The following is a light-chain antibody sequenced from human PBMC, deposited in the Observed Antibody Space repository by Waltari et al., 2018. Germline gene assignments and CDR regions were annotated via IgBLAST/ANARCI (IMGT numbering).Light chain of an antibody. J-gene: IGKJ1*01. CDR3: QQYSSYWT. V-gene: IGKV1-5*03. CDR2: KAS. CDR1: QSISSW. Sequence: DIQMTQSPSTLSASVGDRVPITCRASQSISSWLAWYQQNPGKAPKLLIYKASSLESGVPSRFSGSGSGTEFTLTISSLQPDDFATYDCQQYSSYWTFGQGTKVESK.